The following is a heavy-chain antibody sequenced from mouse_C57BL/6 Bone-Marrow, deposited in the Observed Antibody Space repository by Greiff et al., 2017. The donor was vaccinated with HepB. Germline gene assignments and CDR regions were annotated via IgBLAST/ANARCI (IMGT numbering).Heavy chain of an antibody. CDR1: GFTFSDYG. V-gene: IGHV5-17*01. Sequence: EVQLVESGGGLVKPGGSLKLSCAASGFTFSDYGMHWVRQAPETGLEWVAYISSGSSTIYYADTVKGRFTISRDNAKNTLFLQMTSLRSEDTAMYYCARGPNYSNSWFAYWGQGTLVTVSA. D-gene: IGHD2-5*01. CDR2: ISSGSSTI. CDR3: ARGPNYSNSWFAY. J-gene: IGHJ3*01.